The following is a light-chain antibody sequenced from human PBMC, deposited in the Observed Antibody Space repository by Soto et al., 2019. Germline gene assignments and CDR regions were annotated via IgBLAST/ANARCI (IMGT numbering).Light chain of an antibody. CDR3: QQYNNVPPT. Sequence: DIEMTQSPPILSVSPGEGATLSCRASQRISTNLAWYQHIPGQAPRLLIVSSSRRPTDVPARFSGSGSGTDFTLTISSLQSEDSAFYYCQQYNNVPPTFGQGTKVEVK. CDR2: SSS. J-gene: IGKJ1*01. V-gene: IGKV3-15*01. CDR1: QRISTN.